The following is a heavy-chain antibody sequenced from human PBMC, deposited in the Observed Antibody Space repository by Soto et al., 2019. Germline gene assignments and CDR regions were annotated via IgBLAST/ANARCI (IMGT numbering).Heavy chain of an antibody. D-gene: IGHD2-21*02. CDR1: GFTFDDYA. V-gene: IGHV3-9*01. CDR2: ISWNSGNI. CDR3: AKDMTMTAYAFDI. Sequence: EVQLVESGGGLVQPGRSLRLSCAASGFTFDDYAMHWVRQAPGKGLEWVSSISWNSGNIGYADSVKGRFTISRDNAKNSLYLQMNSLRAEDTALYYCAKDMTMTAYAFDIWGQGTMVTGSS. J-gene: IGHJ3*02.